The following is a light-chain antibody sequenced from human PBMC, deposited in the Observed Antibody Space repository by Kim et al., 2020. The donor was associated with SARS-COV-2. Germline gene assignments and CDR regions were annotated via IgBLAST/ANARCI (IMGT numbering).Light chain of an antibody. CDR3: QQSYSTLPYT. V-gene: IGKV1-39*01. Sequence: DIQMTQSPSSLSASVGDRVTITFRASQSISSYLNWYQQKPGKAPKLLIYAASSLQSGVPSRFSGSGSGTDFTLTISSLQPEDFATYYCQQSYSTLPYTFGQGTKLEI. CDR2: AAS. CDR1: QSISSY. J-gene: IGKJ2*01.